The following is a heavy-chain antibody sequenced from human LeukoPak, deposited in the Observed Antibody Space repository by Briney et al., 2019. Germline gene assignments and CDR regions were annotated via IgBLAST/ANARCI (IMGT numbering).Heavy chain of an antibody. J-gene: IGHJ6*02. CDR1: GFTFSSYA. Sequence: GGSLRLSCAASGFTFSSYAMHWVRQAPGKGLEWVAVISYDGSNKYYVDSVKGRFTISRDNSKNTLYLQMNSLRAEDTAVYYCAREDIVVVPAAVYYYYYGMDVWGQGTTVTVSS. CDR2: ISYDGSNK. D-gene: IGHD2-2*01. V-gene: IGHV3-30*04. CDR3: AREDIVVVPAAVYYYYYGMDV.